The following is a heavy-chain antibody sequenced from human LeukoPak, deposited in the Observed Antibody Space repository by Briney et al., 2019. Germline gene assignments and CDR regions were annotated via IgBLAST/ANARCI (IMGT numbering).Heavy chain of an antibody. J-gene: IGHJ4*02. CDR1: GFTFSSYA. Sequence: GGSLRLSCAASGFTFSSYAMHWVHQAPGKGLEWVAVISYDGSNKYYADSVKGRFTISRDNSKNTLYLQMNSLRAEDTAVYYCARELKRFLDYWGQGTLVTVSS. D-gene: IGHD3-3*01. CDR3: ARELKRFLDY. CDR2: ISYDGSNK. V-gene: IGHV3-30-3*01.